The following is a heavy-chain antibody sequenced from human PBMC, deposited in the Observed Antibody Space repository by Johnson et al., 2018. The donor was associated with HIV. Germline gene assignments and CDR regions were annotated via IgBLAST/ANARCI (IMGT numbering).Heavy chain of an antibody. V-gene: IGHV3-33*06. CDR3: AKGGGTSGAAVLVAFDI. CDR1: GFTFSSYV. J-gene: IGHJ3*02. CDR2: IWFDGSNK. Sequence: QVQLVESGGGVVQPGRSMRLSCAASGFTFSSYVMHWVRQAPGKGLEWVAVIWFDGSNKYYADSVKGRFTISRDNSKNTLFLQMNSLIVGDTAVYYCAKGGGTSGAAVLVAFDIWGQGTMVTVSS. D-gene: IGHD2-2*01.